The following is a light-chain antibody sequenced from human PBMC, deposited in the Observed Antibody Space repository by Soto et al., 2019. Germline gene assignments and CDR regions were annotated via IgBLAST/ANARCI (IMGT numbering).Light chain of an antibody. V-gene: IGKV1-5*01. CDR2: DAS. J-gene: IGKJ4*01. CDR1: QSITNW. Sequence: DVQMTQSPSTLSASVGDRVTITCRASQSITNWLAWYQQKPGKAPKLLIYDASSLKSGVPSRFSGSGSGTEFTLTISSLQPDDFATYYCQQYNSYSPLTSGGGTKVDIK. CDR3: QQYNSYSPLT.